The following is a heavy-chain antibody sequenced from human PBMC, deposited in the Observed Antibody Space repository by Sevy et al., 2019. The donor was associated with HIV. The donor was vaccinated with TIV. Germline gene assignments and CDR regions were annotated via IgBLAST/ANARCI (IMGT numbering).Heavy chain of an antibody. J-gene: IGHJ4*02. Sequence: GGSLRLSCAASGFTFSSYAMSWVRQAPGKGLEWVSAISGSGGSTYYADSVKGRFTISRDNTKNTLYLQMNSLRAEDTAVYYCAKDLTPGTESFDYWGQGTLVTVSS. V-gene: IGHV3-23*01. D-gene: IGHD1-26*01. CDR1: GFTFSSYA. CDR3: AKDLTPGTESFDY. CDR2: ISGSGGST.